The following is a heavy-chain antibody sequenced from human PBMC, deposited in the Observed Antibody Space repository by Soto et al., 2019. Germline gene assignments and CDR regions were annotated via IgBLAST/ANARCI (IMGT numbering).Heavy chain of an antibody. CDR2: IYYSGST. D-gene: IGHD1-1*01. J-gene: IGHJ6*02. CDR3: ARAPIPNWNYYGMDV. V-gene: IGHV4-31*03. CDR1: GGSVNSGGYH. Sequence: SETLSLTCTVSGGSVNSGGYHWSWIRQHPGKGLEWIGDIYYSGSTYYNPSLKSRVTISIDTSTNHFSLHLSALTAADTAVYYCARAPIPNWNYYGMDVWGQGTAVTVSS.